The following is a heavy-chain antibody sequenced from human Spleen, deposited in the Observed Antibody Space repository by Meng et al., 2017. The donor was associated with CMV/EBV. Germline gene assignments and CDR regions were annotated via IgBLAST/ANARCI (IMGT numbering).Heavy chain of an antibody. CDR2: IGTAGGT. J-gene: IGHJ5*02. CDR1: GFTFSSYD. Sequence: GESLKISCAASGFTFSSYDMHWVRQATGKGLEWVSAIGTAGGTYYPGSVKGRFTISRENAKNSLYLQMNSLRAGDTAVYYCARGAAYYYDSSGYSNWFDPWGQGTLVTVSS. D-gene: IGHD3-22*01. V-gene: IGHV3-13*01. CDR3: ARGAAYYYDSSGYSNWFDP.